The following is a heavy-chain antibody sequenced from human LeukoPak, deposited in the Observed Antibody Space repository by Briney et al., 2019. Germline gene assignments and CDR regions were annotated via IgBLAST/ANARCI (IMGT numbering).Heavy chain of an antibody. D-gene: IGHD3-10*01. V-gene: IGHV1-8*01. CDR1: GYTFTSYD. CDR3: ARLWFGVRENYYYYYMDV. Sequence: ASVKVSCKASGYTFTSYDIHWVRQATGQGLEWMGWMNPNSGNTGYAQKFQGRVTMTRNTSISTAYMELSSLRSEDTAVYYCARLWFGVRENYYYYYMDVWGKGTTVTVSS. CDR2: MNPNSGNT. J-gene: IGHJ6*03.